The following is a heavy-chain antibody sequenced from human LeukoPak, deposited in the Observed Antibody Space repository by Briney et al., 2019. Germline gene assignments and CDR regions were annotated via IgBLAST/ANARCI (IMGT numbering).Heavy chain of an antibody. CDR1: AFTFSNYW. CDR2: IKQDGSEK. V-gene: IGHV3-7*01. D-gene: IGHD3-22*01. Sequence: PGGSLRLSCAASAFTFSNYWMSWVRQAPGKGPEWVANIKQDGSEKYYVDSVKGRFTISRDNAKNSLYLQMNSLRAEDTAVYYCARSGRYYYESSGYYGFDCWGQGTLVPVSS. CDR3: ARSGRYYYESSGYYGFDC. J-gene: IGHJ4*02.